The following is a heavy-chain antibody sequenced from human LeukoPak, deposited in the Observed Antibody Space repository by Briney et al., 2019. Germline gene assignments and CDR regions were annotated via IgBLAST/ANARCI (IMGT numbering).Heavy chain of an antibody. Sequence: PGGSLRLSCAASGFTFSSYAMSWVRQAPRKGLEWVSAISGSGGSTYYADSVKGRVTISRHISKNTLFLQMNSLRPEDTAVYYCARASSAWYYYFDSWGRGTLVTVSS. D-gene: IGHD6-19*01. J-gene: IGHJ4*02. V-gene: IGHV3-23*01. CDR1: GFTFSSYA. CDR2: ISGSGGST. CDR3: ARASSAWYYYFDS.